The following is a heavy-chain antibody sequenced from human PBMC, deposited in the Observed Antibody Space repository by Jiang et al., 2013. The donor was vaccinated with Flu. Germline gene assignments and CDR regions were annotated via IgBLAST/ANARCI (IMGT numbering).Heavy chain of an antibody. V-gene: IGHV3-30*18. Sequence: FTFSDYGMHWFRQAPGKGLEWVAVVLYHGHEKFYADSVKGRFTISRDNAKNSLYLQMNSLRVEDTALYYCAKDGRISTPLGFDLWGRGTLVTVSS. CDR1: FTFSDYG. J-gene: IGHJ2*01. CDR3: AKDGRISTPLGFDL. D-gene: IGHD3-3*02. CDR2: VLYHGHEK.